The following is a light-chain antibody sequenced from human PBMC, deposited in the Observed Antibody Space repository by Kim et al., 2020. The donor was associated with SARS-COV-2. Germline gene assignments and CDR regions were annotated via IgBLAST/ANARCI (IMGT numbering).Light chain of an antibody. CDR1: NSKIGTNS. V-gene: IGLV1-44*01. J-gene: IGLJ2*01. CDR2: SNT. Sequence: QRDTISCSGTNSKIGTNSVNWYQLRPGTAPKLLIYSNTQRPSGVPDRFSGAKSGTSASLAISGLQSEDEADYFCAARDDSLNGAVLFGGGTQLTVL. CDR3: AARDDSLNGAVL.